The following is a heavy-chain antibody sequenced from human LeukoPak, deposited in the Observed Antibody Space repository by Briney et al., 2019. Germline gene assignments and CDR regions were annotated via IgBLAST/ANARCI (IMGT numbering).Heavy chain of an antibody. Sequence: ASVKVSCKASGYTFTGYYMHWVRQAPGQGLEWMGWINPNSGGTNYAQKFQGRVTMTRDTSISTAYMELSRLRSDDTAVYYCARGVVAIPYNWFDPWGQGTLVTASS. J-gene: IGHJ5*02. CDR3: ARGVVAIPYNWFDP. CDR1: GYTFTGYY. CDR2: INPNSGGT. D-gene: IGHD2-15*01. V-gene: IGHV1-2*02.